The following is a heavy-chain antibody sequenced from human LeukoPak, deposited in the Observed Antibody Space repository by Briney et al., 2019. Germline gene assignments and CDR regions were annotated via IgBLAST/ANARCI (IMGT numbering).Heavy chain of an antibody. CDR2: IYYSGST. V-gene: IGHV4-59*01. CDR3: ARGGPGYSPYYYYVDV. CDR1: GGSISSYY. Sequence: PSETLSLTCTVSGGSISSYYWTWIRQPPGKGLGWIGYIYYSGSTNYNPSLKSRVTISVDTSKNQFSLKLSSVTAADTAVYYCARGGPGYSPYYYYVDVWGKGTTVTVSS. J-gene: IGHJ6*03. D-gene: IGHD2-21*01.